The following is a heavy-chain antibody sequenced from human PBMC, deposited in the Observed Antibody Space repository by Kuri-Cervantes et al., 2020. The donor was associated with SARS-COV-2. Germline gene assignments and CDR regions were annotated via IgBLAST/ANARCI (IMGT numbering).Heavy chain of an antibody. CDR2: ILYDGSNK. V-gene: IGHV3-30-3*01. Sequence: GESLKISCAASGFTFSSYAMHWVRQAPGKGLEWVAVILYDGSNKYYADSVKGRFTISRDNSKNTLYLQMNSLRAEDTAVYYCARARGPDAFDIWGQGTMVTVSS. CDR3: ARARGPDAFDI. J-gene: IGHJ3*02. CDR1: GFTFSSYA.